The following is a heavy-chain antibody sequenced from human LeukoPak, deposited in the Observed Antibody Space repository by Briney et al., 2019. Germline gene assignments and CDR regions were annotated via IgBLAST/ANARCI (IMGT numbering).Heavy chain of an antibody. Sequence: GGSLRLSCAASGFTVSSNYMSWVRQAPGKGLDWVSVIYSGGSSYYADSVKGRFTISRDNSKNTLYLQMNSLRAEDTAVYYCARMIQLSFFDYWGQGTLVTVSS. CDR1: GFTVSSNY. CDR2: IYSGGSS. V-gene: IGHV3-66*01. J-gene: IGHJ4*02. D-gene: IGHD5-18*01. CDR3: ARMIQLSFFDY.